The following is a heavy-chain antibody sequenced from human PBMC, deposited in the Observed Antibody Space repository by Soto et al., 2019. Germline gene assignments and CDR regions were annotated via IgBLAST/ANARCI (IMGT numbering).Heavy chain of an antibody. CDR1: GGSFSCYY. V-gene: IGHV4-34*01. Sequence: PSETLSLTCAVYGGSFSCYYWSWIRQPPGKGLEWIGEINHSGSTNYNPSLKSRVTISVDTSKNQFSLKLSSVTAADTAVYYCARGLGPPYSGGWDNWSAPGGKGALATFS. CDR3: ARGLGPPYSGGWDNWSAP. D-gene: IGHD6-19*01. J-gene: IGHJ5*02. CDR2: INHSGST.